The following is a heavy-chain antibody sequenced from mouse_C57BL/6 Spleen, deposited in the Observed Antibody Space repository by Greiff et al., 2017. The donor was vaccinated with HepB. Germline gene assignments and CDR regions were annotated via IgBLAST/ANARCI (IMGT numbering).Heavy chain of an antibody. D-gene: IGHD1-1*01. Sequence: QVQLQQPGAELVKPGASVKMSCKASGYTFTSYWITWVKQRPGQGLEWIGDIYPGSGSTNYNEKFKSKATLTVDTSSSTAYMQLSSLTSEDSAVYYCAREEGYGLITTVVGLDYWGQGTTLTVSS. CDR2: IYPGSGST. V-gene: IGHV1-55*01. J-gene: IGHJ2*01. CDR3: AREEGYGLITTVVGLDY. CDR1: GYTFTSYW.